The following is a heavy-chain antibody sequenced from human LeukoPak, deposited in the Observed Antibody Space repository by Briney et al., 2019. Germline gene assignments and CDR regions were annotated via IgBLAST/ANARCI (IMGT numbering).Heavy chain of an antibody. CDR1: GGFTRNYY. CDR3: ARGNGSVYFFDY. Sequence: SETLSLTCTVSGGFTRNYYWSWIRQPPGKALEWIGYIYYTGFTNYNPSLKSQVTISLDTPKNQFSLKLTSVTAADTAVYYCARGNGSVYFFDYWGQGTLVTVSS. J-gene: IGHJ4*02. CDR2: IYYTGFT. V-gene: IGHV4-59*01. D-gene: IGHD6-25*01.